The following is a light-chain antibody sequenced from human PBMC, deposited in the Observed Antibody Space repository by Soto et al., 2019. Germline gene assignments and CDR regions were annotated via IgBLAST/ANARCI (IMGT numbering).Light chain of an antibody. CDR1: SSDVGAYNY. Sequence: LTQPRSVSGSPGQSVTISCTGTSSDVGAYNYVSWYQQHPAKAPNLMIYDVSKRPSGVPDRFSGSKSGNTASLTISGLQAEDEGDYYCCSYTNSAYVFGTGTKVTVL. V-gene: IGLV2-11*01. CDR3: CSYTNSAYV. J-gene: IGLJ1*01. CDR2: DVS.